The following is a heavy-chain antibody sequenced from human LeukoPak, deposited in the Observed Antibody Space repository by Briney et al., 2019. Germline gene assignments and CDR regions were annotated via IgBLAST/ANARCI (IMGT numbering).Heavy chain of an antibody. CDR2: INHSGST. CDR1: GGSFSGYY. CDR3: ARGFYGSGSYYN. D-gene: IGHD3-10*01. Sequence: NPSETLSLTCAVYGGSFSGYYWSWIRQPPGKGLEWIGEINHSGSTNYNPSLKSRVTISVDTSKNQFSLKLSSVTAADTAVYYCARGFYGSGSYYNWGQGTLVTVSS. J-gene: IGHJ4*02. V-gene: IGHV4-34*01.